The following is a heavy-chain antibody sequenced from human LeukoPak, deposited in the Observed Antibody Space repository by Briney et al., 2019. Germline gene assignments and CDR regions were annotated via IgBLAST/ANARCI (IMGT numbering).Heavy chain of an antibody. CDR2: INWNGGST. D-gene: IGHD3-22*01. J-gene: IGHJ4*02. CDR3: ARGVAYYYDSSGYLGTDFDY. CDR1: GFTFDDYG. V-gene: IGHV3-20*04. Sequence: GGSLRLSCAASGFTFDDYGMSWVRQAPGKGLEWVSGINWNGGSTGYADSVKGRFTIYRDNAKNSLYMQMNSLRAEDTALYYCARGVAYYYDSSGYLGTDFDYWGQGTLVTVSS.